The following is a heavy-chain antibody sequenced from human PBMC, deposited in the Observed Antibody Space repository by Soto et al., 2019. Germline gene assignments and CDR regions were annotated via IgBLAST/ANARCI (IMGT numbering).Heavy chain of an antibody. V-gene: IGHV3-23*01. CDR1: GFTFSSHA. D-gene: IGHD6-19*01. J-gene: IGHJ4*02. CDR2: TIDSGGRS. Sequence: GGSLRLSCAASGFTFSSHAMSWVRQAPGKGLEWVSSTIDSGGRSYHADSVRGRFTISRDNSKNTLYLQMNSLRADDTAIYYCAKDKMEQWLVGGYYDYWGQGALVTVSS. CDR3: AKDKMEQWLVGGYYDY.